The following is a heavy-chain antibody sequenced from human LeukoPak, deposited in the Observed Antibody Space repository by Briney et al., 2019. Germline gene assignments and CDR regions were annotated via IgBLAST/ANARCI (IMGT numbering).Heavy chain of an antibody. D-gene: IGHD3-22*01. CDR2: ISGSGGST. Sequence: GGSLRLSCAASGFTFSSYAMSWVRQAPGNGLEWVSGISGSGGSTYYADSVKGRFTISRDNSKNTLYLQMNSLRAEDTAVYYCAKGAKRITMIVVVPFDYWGQGTLVTVSS. CDR3: AKGAKRITMIVVVPFDY. CDR1: GFTFSSYA. V-gene: IGHV3-23*01. J-gene: IGHJ4*02.